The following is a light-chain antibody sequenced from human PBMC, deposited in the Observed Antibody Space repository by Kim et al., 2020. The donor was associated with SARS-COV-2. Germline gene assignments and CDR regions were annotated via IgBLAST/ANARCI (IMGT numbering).Light chain of an antibody. CDR3: SAWDSSLTAWV. V-gene: IGLV10-54*01. CDR2: RSN. Sequence: QTTSLTWTGNSNKVDDQGAVWLQQHQRRPPRLLSYRSNNRPSGISERISASRSRNTASLTIAGLQPDDEADYYCSAWDSSLTAWVFGGGTQLTVL. CDR1: SNKVDDQG. J-gene: IGLJ3*02.